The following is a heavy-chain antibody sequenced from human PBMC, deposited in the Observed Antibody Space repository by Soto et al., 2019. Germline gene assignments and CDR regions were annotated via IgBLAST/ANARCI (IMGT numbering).Heavy chain of an antibody. D-gene: IGHD2-2*01. V-gene: IGHV1-46*01. J-gene: IGHJ4*02. CDR1: GYTFTSFQ. CDR2: INPGSGST. CDR3: ANCRLPAIPAAADY. Sequence: QVQLVQSGAEVKKPGASVKVSCKTSGYTFTSFQMHWVRQAPGQGLEWMGIINPGSGSTNYAQKFQGRVTMTSDTSTRTIYMELSSMRSEDTAVYYCANCRLPAIPAAADYWGQGPLVTVSS.